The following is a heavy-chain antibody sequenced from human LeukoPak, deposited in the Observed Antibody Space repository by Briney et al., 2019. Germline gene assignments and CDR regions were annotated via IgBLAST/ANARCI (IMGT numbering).Heavy chain of an antibody. Sequence: SEALSLTCVVPLDSPCVSFWCSVWERLRGGRGWSAYIYYSGSTNYNPSLKSRVTISVDTSKNHFSLKLSSVTAADTAVYYCARHSERWLGAFDIWGQGTMVTVSS. D-gene: IGHD6-19*01. CDR3: ARHSERWLGAFDI. CDR1: DSPCVSF. CDR2: IYYSGST. J-gene: IGHJ3*02. V-gene: IGHV4-59*08.